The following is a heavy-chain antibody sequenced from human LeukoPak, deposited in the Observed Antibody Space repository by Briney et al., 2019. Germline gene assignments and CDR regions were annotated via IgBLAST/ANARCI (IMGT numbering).Heavy chain of an antibody. CDR3: ARVSIDSSSWAFDY. Sequence: SVKVSCKASGGTFCSYAISWVRQAPGQGLEWMGRIIPILGIANYAQKFQGRVTITADKSTSTAYMELSSLRSEDTAVYYCARVSIDSSSWAFDYWGQGTLVTVSS. D-gene: IGHD6-13*01. J-gene: IGHJ4*02. V-gene: IGHV1-69*04. CDR1: GGTFCSYA. CDR2: IIPILGIA.